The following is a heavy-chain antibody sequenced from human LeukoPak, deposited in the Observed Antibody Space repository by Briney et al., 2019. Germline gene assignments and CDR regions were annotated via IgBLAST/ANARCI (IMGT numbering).Heavy chain of an antibody. CDR2: TYYRSKWYN. J-gene: IGHJ4*02. D-gene: IGHD6-19*01. Sequence: SQTLSLTCAISGDSVSSNSAAWGWIRQSPSRGLELLGRTYYRSKWYNDYAVSVKSRITINPDTSKNQFSLQLSSVTPEDTAVYFCARGWYYFDYWGQGTLVTVSS. V-gene: IGHV6-1*01. CDR1: GDSVSSNSAA. CDR3: ARGWYYFDY.